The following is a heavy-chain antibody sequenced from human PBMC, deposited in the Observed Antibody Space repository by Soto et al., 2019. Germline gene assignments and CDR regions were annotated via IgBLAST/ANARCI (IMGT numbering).Heavy chain of an antibody. Sequence: GESLKISCKGSGYTFATHWIAWVRQMPGKGLEWMGIIYPGDSDTRYSPSFQGQVTISADKSFSTAYLQWSSLKASDTAIYFCTRRELTGIDYWGQGTLVTVSS. CDR2: IYPGDSDT. CDR1: GYTFATHW. D-gene: IGHD1-1*01. CDR3: TRRELTGIDY. V-gene: IGHV5-51*01. J-gene: IGHJ4*02.